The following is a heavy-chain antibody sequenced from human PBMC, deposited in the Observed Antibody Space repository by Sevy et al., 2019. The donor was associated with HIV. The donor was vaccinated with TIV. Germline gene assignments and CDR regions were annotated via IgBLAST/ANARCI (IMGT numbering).Heavy chain of an antibody. CDR2: ISYDGSHK. V-gene: IGHV3-30-3*01. Sequence: SLRLSCAASGFTFGSYAMNWVRQAPGKGLEWVAVISYDGSHKYYADSVKGQFTIARDYSNNTLYLQMNSLRADDTAVYYCARDPGSSWSSFDYWGQGTLVTVSS. D-gene: IGHD6-13*01. CDR1: GFTFGSYA. CDR3: ARDPGSSWSSFDY. J-gene: IGHJ4*02.